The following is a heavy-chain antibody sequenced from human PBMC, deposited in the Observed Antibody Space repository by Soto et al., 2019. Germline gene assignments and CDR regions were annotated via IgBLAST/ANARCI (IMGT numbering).Heavy chain of an antibody. Sequence: SVNSSCRASGCTLSSYAIIWGRQDRGHGLERMGGIIPIFGTANYAQKFQGRVTITADESTSTAYMELSSMRPEDTAVYSCARDAAAAGPHLGYFDYWGQGTLVNVSS. CDR2: IIPIFGTA. D-gene: IGHD6-13*01. J-gene: IGHJ4*02. CDR1: GCTLSSYA. CDR3: ARDAAAAGPHLGYFDY. V-gene: IGHV1-69*13.